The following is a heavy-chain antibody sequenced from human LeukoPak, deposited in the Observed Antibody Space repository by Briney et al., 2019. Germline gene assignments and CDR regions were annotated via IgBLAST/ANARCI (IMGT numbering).Heavy chain of an antibody. CDR1: GYSISSGYY. V-gene: IGHV4-38-2*01. CDR2: IYHSGST. CDR3: AGRGQRYFRD. Sequence: PSETLSLTCAVSGYSISSGYYWGWIRQPPGKGLEWIGSIYHSGSTYYNPSLKSRVTISVDTSKNQFSLNLTSVTAADTAVYYCAGRGQRYFRDWGQGTLVTVSS. J-gene: IGHJ1*01.